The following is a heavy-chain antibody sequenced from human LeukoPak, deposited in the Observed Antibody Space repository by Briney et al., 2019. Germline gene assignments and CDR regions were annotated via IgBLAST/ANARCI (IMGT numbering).Heavy chain of an antibody. D-gene: IGHD3-16*01. CDR1: GNYW. CDR2: INSDGSWT. J-gene: IGHJ4*02. V-gene: IGHV3-74*01. CDR3: ARGRSRLLTSYIFDY. Sequence: GGSLRLSCAASGNYWMHWVRQAPGKGLVWVSHINSDGSWTSYADSVKGRFTISKDNAKNSLYVQLNSLRAEDTAVYYCARGRSRLLTSYIFDYWGQGTLVTVSS.